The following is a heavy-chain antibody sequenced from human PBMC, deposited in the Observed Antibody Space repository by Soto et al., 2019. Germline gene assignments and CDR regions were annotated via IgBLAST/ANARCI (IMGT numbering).Heavy chain of an antibody. CDR1: GFTFSNYA. CDR3: AKEFGAD. J-gene: IGHJ4*02. CDR2: ISASGGTT. V-gene: IGHV3-23*01. Sequence: GGSLRLSCAASGFTFSNYAMSWVRQAPGKGLEWVSEISASGGTTYHADSVKGRFTISRDNSKNMLYLQMNSLRVEDSAEYYCAKEFGADWGQGTQVTLXS. D-gene: IGHD3-10*01.